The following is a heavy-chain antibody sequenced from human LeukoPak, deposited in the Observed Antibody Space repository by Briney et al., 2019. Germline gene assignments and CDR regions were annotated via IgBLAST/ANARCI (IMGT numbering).Heavy chain of an antibody. D-gene: IGHD3-22*01. CDR1: GGTFSSYA. CDR3: ASTTYYYDSSPLDY. V-gene: IGHV1-69*13. J-gene: IGHJ4*02. CDR2: IIPIFGTA. Sequence: GASVTVSCKASGGTFSSYANSWVLQAPGQGREWMGGIIPIFGTANYAQKFQGRVTITADESTSTAYMELSSLRSEDTAVYYCASTTYYYDSSPLDYWGQGTLVTVSS.